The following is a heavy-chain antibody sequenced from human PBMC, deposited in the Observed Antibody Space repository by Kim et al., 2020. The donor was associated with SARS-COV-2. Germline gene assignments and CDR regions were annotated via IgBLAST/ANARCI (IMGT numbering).Heavy chain of an antibody. CDR1: GGSISSSNW. D-gene: IGHD5-18*01. J-gene: IGHJ5*02. CDR3: ARFRMGVDTAMVTYWFDP. V-gene: IGHV4-4*02. Sequence: SETLSLTCAVSGGSISSSNWWSWVRQPPGKGLEWIGEIYHSGSTNYNPSLKSRVTISVDKSNNQFSLKLSSVTAADTAVYYCARFRMGVDTAMVTYWFDPWGQGTLVTVSS. CDR2: IYHSGST.